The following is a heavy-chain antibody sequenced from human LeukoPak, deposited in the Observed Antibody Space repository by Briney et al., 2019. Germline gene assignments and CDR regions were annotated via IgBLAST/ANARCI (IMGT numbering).Heavy chain of an antibody. CDR2: INPNSGGT. CDR3: ANLDKYSSSNFDY. CDR1: GNIFTGYY. J-gene: IGHJ4*02. V-gene: IGHV1-2*02. Sequence: ASVKVSCKASGNIFTGYYMHWVRQAPGQGLEWMGWINPNSGGTNYAQKFQGRVTMTRDTSISTAYMELSRLRSDDTAVYYCANLDKYSSSNFDYWGQGTLVTVSS. D-gene: IGHD6-13*01.